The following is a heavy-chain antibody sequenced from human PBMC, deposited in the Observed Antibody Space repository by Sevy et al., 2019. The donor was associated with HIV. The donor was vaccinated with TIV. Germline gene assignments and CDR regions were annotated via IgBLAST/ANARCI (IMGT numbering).Heavy chain of an antibody. D-gene: IGHD2-15*01. V-gene: IGHV1-18*01. CDR1: GYTFTSYG. CDR2: ISAYNGNT. CDR3: ARYCSGGSCYSIIIDY. Sequence: ASVKVSCKASGYTFTSYGISWVRQAPGQGLEWMGWISAYNGNTNYAQKLQGRVTMTTDTSTSTAYMELRSLRSEDTAVYYCARYCSGGSCYSIIIDYWGQGTLVTVSS. J-gene: IGHJ4*02.